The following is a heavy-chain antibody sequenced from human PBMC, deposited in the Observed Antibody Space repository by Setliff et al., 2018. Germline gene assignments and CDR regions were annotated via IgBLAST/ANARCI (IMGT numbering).Heavy chain of an antibody. CDR1: GATLSGVV. Sequence: SVKVSCKASGATLSGVVFSWVRQAPGHGLGWMGRFIPVLGKPNYAPRFQGRLTITVDTSTGTSYMDLRSLRSDDTAIYYCATELRSPFWHFDLWGQGSLVTVSS. V-gene: IGHV1-69*04. D-gene: IGHD3-3*01. CDR2: FIPVLGKP. CDR3: ATELRSPFWHFDL. J-gene: IGHJ4*02.